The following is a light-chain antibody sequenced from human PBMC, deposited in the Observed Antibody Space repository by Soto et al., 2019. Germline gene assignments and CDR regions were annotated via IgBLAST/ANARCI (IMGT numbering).Light chain of an antibody. V-gene: IGKV3-15*01. CDR3: QQYNNWPPE. J-gene: IGKJ1*01. Sequence: EIVMTQSPVTLSVSPGEGATLSCRASQSVSSRLAWYQQKPGQAPRLLIYGASTRATGFPARFSGSGSGTEFTLTISSLQSEDFAVYYCQQYNNWPPEFGQGTKVDIK. CDR2: GAS. CDR1: QSVSSR.